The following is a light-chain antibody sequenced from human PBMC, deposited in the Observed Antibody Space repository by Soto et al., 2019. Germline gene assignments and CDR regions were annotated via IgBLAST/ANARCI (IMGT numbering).Light chain of an antibody. CDR3: QQYYSTPLT. CDR2: WAS. CDR1: KSGLYGPNDENY. Sequence: DIVMIPSPDSLAVSLGDMATLHCGSSKSGLYGPNDENYLAWYQQEPGQPPKLLIYWASTRESGVPDRFSGSGSGTDFTLTISSLQAEDVAVYYCQQYYSTPLTFGGGTKVDIK. V-gene: IGKV4-1*01. J-gene: IGKJ4*01.